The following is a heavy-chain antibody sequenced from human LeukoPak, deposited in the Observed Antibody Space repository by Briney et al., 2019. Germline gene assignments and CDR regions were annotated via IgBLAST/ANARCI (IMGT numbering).Heavy chain of an antibody. D-gene: IGHD3-3*01. CDR3: ARDPYYDFWSGYYTDYFDY. J-gene: IGHJ4*02. Sequence: GGSLRLSCAASGFTFSSYSMNWVRQAPGKGLEWVSSISSGSSYIYYADSVKGRFTISRDNAKNSLYLQMNSLRAEDTAVYYCARDPYYDFWSGYYTDYFDYWGQGTLVTVSS. CDR2: ISSGSSYI. CDR1: GFTFSSYS. V-gene: IGHV3-21*01.